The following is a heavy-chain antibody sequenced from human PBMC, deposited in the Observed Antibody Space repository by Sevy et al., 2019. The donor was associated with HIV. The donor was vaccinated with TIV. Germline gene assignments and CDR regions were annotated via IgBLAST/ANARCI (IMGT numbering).Heavy chain of an antibody. CDR1: GYTFTTYD. J-gene: IGHJ6*02. Sequence: ASVKVSCKASGYTFTTYDINWVRQATGQGLEWMGWMNPNSGNTGYAQKFQGRVTMTRNTSIETAYMELSSLRSEDTAVYYCARFLSTSYYYYHAMTSGAKGPRSPSP. V-gene: IGHV1-8*01. CDR3: ARFLSTSYYYYHAMTS. D-gene: IGHD2-2*01. CDR2: MNPNSGNT.